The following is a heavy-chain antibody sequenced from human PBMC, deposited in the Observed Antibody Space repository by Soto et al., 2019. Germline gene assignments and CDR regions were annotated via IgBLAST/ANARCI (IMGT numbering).Heavy chain of an antibody. J-gene: IGHJ3*02. CDR2: IDSDGSST. V-gene: IGHV3-74*01. CDR3: ARPAMVRVGAFDI. CDR1: GFTFSSYW. Sequence: EVQLVESGGGLVQPGGSLRLSCAASGFTFSSYWMHWVRQAPGKGLVWVSRIDSDGSSTSYADSVKGRFTISRDNAKNTLYLQMNSLRAEDTAVYHCARPAMVRVGAFDIWGHGTMVTVSS. D-gene: IGHD5-18*01.